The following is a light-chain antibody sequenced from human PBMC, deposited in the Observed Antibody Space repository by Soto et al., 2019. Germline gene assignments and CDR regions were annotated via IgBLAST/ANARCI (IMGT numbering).Light chain of an antibody. J-gene: IGLJ3*02. Sequence: QSALTQPRSVSGSPGQSVTISCTGTSSDVGGYEHVSWYQHHPGKAPKFMIYDVNERPSGVPNRFSGSKSGNTASLTISGLQAEDEADYYCCSYAGSYSWVFGGGTKLTVL. CDR3: CSYAGSYSWV. CDR1: SSDVGGYEH. V-gene: IGLV2-11*01. CDR2: DVN.